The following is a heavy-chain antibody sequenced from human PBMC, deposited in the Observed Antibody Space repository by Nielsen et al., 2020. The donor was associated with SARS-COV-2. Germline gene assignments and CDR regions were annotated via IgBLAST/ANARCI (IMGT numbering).Heavy chain of an antibody. CDR1: GGSMSRFY. CDR3: ARDYYGGYLDAFDI. J-gene: IGHJ3*02. Sequence: SETLSLTCTVSGGSMSRFYWSWIRQSPGKGLEWIGYINDSGSTKYSPSLKSRVTISLDTSKNQFSLILSSVTAADTAVYYCARDYYGGYLDAFDIWGQGTMVTVSS. V-gene: IGHV4-59*01. D-gene: IGHD4-17*01. CDR2: INDSGST.